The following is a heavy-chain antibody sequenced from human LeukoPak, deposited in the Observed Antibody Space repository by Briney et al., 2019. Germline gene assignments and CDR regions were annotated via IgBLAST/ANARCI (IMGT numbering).Heavy chain of an antibody. D-gene: IGHD3-3*01. J-gene: IGHJ4*02. CDR1: GLAFSAYK. CDR2: ISTDGYTT. Sequence: GGSLRLSCAASGLAFSAYKMHWVRQAPRKGLVWVSRISTDGYTTDYADFVQGRFTASRDNTKNTWSLEMNSLRAEDTAVYYCARDGWSKFDYWGQGTLVTVSS. V-gene: IGHV3-74*01. CDR3: ARDGWSKFDY.